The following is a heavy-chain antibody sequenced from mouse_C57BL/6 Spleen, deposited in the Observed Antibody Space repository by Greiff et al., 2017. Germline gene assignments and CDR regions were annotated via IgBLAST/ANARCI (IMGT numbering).Heavy chain of an antibody. CDR1: GYTFTSYW. CDR3: ASYYYGSRGHWYFDV. V-gene: IGHV1-52*01. J-gene: IGHJ1*03. D-gene: IGHD1-1*01. CDR2: IDPSDSET. Sequence: QVHVKQPGAELVRPGSSVKLSCKASGYTFTSYWMHWVKQRPIQGLEWIGNIDPSDSETHYNQKFKDKATLTVDKSSSTAYMQLSSLTSEDSAVYYCASYYYGSRGHWYFDVWGTGTTVTVSS.